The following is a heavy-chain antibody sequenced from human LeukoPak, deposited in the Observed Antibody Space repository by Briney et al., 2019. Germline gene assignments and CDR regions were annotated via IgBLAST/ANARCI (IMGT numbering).Heavy chain of an antibody. D-gene: IGHD3-22*01. V-gene: IGHV3-23*01. J-gene: IGHJ5*02. CDR2: ISGSGGST. CDR3: AKDYYYDSSGYHINWFDP. CDR1: GFTSSSYA. Sequence: GGSLRLSCAASGFTSSSYAMSWVRQAPGKGLEWVSAISGSGGSTYYADSVKGRFTISRDNSKNTLYLQMNSLRAEDTAVYYCAKDYYYDSSGYHINWFDPWGQGTLVTVSS.